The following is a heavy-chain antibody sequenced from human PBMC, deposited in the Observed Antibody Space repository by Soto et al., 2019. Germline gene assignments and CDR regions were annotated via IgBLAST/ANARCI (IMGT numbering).Heavy chain of an antibody. V-gene: IGHV1-69*13. J-gene: IGHJ5*02. CDR2: IIPIFGTA. CDR3: ARDLAVGFGEGGSWFDP. CDR1: GGTFSSYA. D-gene: IGHD3-10*01. Sequence: GASVKVSCKASGGTFSSYAISWVRQAPGQGLEWMGGIIPIFGTANYAQKFQGRVTITADESTSTAYMELSSLRSEDTAVYYCARDLAVGFGEGGSWFDPWGQGTLVTVSS.